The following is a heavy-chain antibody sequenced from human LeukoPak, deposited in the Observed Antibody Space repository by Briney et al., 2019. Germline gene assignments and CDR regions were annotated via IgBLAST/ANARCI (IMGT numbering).Heavy chain of an antibody. D-gene: IGHD2-2*02. V-gene: IGHV4-30-2*01. CDR2: IYHSGST. Sequence: SETLSLTCAVSGGSISSGGYSWSWIRQPPGKGLEWIGYIYHSGSTYYNPSLKSRVTISVDGSKNQFSLKLSSVTAADTAVYYCARGYCSSTSCYTSNNWFDPWGQGTLVTVSS. CDR3: ARGYCSSTSCYTSNNWFDP. J-gene: IGHJ5*02. CDR1: GGSISSGGYS.